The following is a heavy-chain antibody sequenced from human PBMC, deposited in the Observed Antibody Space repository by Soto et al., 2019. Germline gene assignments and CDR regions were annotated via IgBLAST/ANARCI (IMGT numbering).Heavy chain of an antibody. CDR3: AVSAAPRGAFNY. J-gene: IGHJ4*02. CDR1: GFTFSSYA. CDR2: ISYDESNK. Sequence: QVQLVESGGGVVQPGRSLGLSCAASGFTFSSYAIHWVRQAPGKGLEWVAVISYDESNKYYADSVKGRFTISRDNSKNTLYLQINSLRPEDTAVYYCAVSAAPRGAFNYWAQGTLVTVSS. V-gene: IGHV3-30-3*01. D-gene: IGHD3-10*01.